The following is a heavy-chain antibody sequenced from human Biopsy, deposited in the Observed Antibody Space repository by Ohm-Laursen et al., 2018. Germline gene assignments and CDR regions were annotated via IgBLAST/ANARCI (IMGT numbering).Heavy chain of an antibody. J-gene: IGHJ6*02. D-gene: IGHD2-2*01. V-gene: IGHV4-59*01. CDR2: VYYSGTT. Sequence: GTLSLTCAVSGGSISSYYWNWIRQPPGKGLEWIGDVYYSGTTNYNPSLKSRLTISVDTSKNQFSLNLNSVTAADTAVYFCARDVKRYCSGTSCYSGYFGMDVWGQGTTVTVS. CDR3: ARDVKRYCSGTSCYSGYFGMDV. CDR1: GGSISSYY.